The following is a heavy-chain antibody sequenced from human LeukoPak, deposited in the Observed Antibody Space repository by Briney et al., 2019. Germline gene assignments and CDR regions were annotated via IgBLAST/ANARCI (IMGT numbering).Heavy chain of an antibody. Sequence: GGSLRLSCAASGFTFSSYGMHWVRQAPGKGLEWVAFIRYDGSNKYYADSVKGRFTISRDNSKNTLYLQMNSLRAEDTAVYYCAKAGYCSSTSCYSYFDYWGQGTLVTVCS. V-gene: IGHV3-30*02. CDR3: AKAGYCSSTSCYSYFDY. CDR2: IRYDGSNK. D-gene: IGHD2-2*01. J-gene: IGHJ4*02. CDR1: GFTFSSYG.